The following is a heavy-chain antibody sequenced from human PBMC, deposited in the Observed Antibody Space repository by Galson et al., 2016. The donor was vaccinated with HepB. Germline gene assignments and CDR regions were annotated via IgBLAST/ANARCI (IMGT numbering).Heavy chain of an antibody. CDR3: ARVGYCSGAGCRGRDWFDP. CDR1: EFSFTDYW. CDR2: INLDGGEK. J-gene: IGHJ5*02. Sequence: SLRLSCAASEFSFTDYWMTWVRQAPGKGLECLANINLDGGEKNYVDSVKGRFTISRDNAKNPVYLQINSLRAEDTALYYCARVGYCSGAGCRGRDWFDPWGQGIPVTVSS. V-gene: IGHV3-7*01. D-gene: IGHD2-15*01.